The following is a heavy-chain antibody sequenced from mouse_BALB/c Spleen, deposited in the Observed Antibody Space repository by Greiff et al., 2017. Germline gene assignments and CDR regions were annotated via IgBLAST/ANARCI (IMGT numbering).Heavy chain of an antibody. CDR3: ARGGAWFAY. V-gene: IGHV5-17*02. CDR1: GFTFSSFG. CDR2: ISSGSSTI. J-gene: IGHJ3*01. Sequence: DVHLVESGGGLVQPGGSRKLSCAASGFTFSSFGMHWVRQAPEKGLEWVAYISSGSSTIYYADTVKGRFTISRDNPKNTLFLRMTSLRSEDTAMYYCARGGAWFAYWGQGTLVTVSA.